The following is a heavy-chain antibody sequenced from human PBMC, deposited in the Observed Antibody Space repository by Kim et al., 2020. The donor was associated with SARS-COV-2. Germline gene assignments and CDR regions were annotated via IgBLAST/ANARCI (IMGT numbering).Heavy chain of an antibody. CDR2: LSWNSGVI. CDR3: AKDLVSSSFRAFHI. D-gene: IGHD6-6*01. J-gene: IGHJ3*02. V-gene: IGHV3-9*01. CDR1: GFTFGDFA. Sequence: GGSLRLSCAASGFTFGDFAMHWVRQVPGKGLEWVSGLSWNSGVIGYADSVKGRFTISRHNAENSLFLQMNSLRAEDTAFYYCAKDLVSSSFRAFHIWGHGTMVTGSS.